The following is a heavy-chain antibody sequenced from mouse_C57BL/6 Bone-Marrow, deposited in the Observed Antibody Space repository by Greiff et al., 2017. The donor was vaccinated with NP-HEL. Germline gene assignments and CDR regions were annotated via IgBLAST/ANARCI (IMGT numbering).Heavy chain of an antibody. D-gene: IGHD1-1*01. CDR1: GFTFTGYY. CDR2: IYPRDGST. J-gene: IGHJ3*01. Sequence: VQLQQSGPELVKPGASVKLSCKASGFTFTGYYINWVKQRPGQGLEWIGWIYPRDGSTKYYSQFNGKATLTVDTASSTAYMELHSLTSEDAAVYYCSKNYGGSYSFAYWGQGTLVTVSA. CDR3: SKNYGGSYSFAY. V-gene: IGHV1-85*01.